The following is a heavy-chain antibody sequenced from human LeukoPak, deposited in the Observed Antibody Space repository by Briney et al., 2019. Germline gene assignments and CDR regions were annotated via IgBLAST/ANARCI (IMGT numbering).Heavy chain of an antibody. D-gene: IGHD3-9*01. CDR3: AAEDYDILTGYRTFDY. CDR1: GLTVSSNY. V-gene: IGHV3-53*01. CDR2: IYSGGST. J-gene: IGHJ4*02. Sequence: GGSLRLSCAASGLTVSSNYMSWVRQAPGKGLEWVSVIYSGGSTYYADSVKGRFTISRDNSKNTLYLQMNSLRAEDTAVYYCAAEDYDILTGYRTFDYWGQGTLVTVSS.